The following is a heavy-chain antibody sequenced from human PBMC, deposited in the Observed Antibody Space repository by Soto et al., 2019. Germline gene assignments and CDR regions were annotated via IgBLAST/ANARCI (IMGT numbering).Heavy chain of an antibody. D-gene: IGHD6-19*01. CDR1: GYTFTSYA. V-gene: IGHV1-3*05. CDR2: INAGNGNT. J-gene: IGHJ4*02. CDR3: PRSPRIAVAAY. Sequence: QVQLVQSGAEEKKPGASVKVSCKASGYTFTSYAMHWVRQAPGQRLEWMGWINAGNGNTKYSQKFQGRVTITRDTSASRGDMELRSLRPEDTAGYICPRSPRIAVAAYWGRGTLLPASS.